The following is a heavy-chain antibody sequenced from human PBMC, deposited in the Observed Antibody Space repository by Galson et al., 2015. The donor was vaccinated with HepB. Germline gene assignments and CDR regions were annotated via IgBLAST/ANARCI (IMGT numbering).Heavy chain of an antibody. J-gene: IGHJ4*02. CDR2: INPNSGAT. V-gene: IGHV1-2*05. D-gene: IGHD3-16*01. CDR1: GYTFTGYY. Sequence: SVKVSCKASGYTFTGYYMHWVRQAPGQGLEWMGRINPNSGATNYAQKFQGRVTMTTDTSISTAYMELSSLKSDDTVVYYLARESGGGRNPYFDYWGQGTLVTVSS. CDR3: ARESGGGRNPYFDY.